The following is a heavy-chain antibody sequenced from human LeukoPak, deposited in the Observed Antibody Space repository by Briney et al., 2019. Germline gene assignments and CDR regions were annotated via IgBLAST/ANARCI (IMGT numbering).Heavy chain of an antibody. V-gene: IGHV4-59*01. J-gene: IGHJ3*02. CDR2: IYYSGST. Sequence: PPETRSLTCSVPGGSINNYYWNWIRQPPGKGLEWIGYIYYSGSTNYDPSLKSRVTISVDTSKNQFSLKLSSVTAADTAVYYCARSNAFDISGAGKMFTVSS. CDR1: GGSINNYY. CDR3: ARSNAFDI.